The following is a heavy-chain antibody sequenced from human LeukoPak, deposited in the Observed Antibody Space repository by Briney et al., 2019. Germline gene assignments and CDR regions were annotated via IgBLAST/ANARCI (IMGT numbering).Heavy chain of an antibody. CDR1: GFTFNAYT. D-gene: IGHD1-26*01. Sequence: GGSLRLSCAASGFTFNAYTMHWVRQVPGKGLEWVSSMSSSREFIFYADSVKGRFTISRDNANKSLDLEMSSLRGEDTATYYCARGLVGAAFDSWGRGALVTVSS. CDR2: MSSSREFI. CDR3: ARGLVGAAFDS. J-gene: IGHJ4*02. V-gene: IGHV3-21*01.